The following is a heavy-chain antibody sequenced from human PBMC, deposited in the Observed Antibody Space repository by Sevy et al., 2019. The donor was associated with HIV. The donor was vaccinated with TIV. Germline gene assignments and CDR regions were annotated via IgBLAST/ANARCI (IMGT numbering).Heavy chain of an antibody. Sequence: GGSLRLSCAASGFSVSSHAMHWVRQAPGKGLEWVALLSYDGGVQYYVDSVKGRFSISRDNSKNILYLQMNSLRPADTALYYCTRDAGYSVGWYPSNYWGQGTLVTVSS. J-gene: IGHJ4*02. D-gene: IGHD6-19*01. CDR3: TRDAGYSVGWYPSNY. CDR2: LSYDGGVQ. CDR1: GFSVSSHA. V-gene: IGHV3-30*04.